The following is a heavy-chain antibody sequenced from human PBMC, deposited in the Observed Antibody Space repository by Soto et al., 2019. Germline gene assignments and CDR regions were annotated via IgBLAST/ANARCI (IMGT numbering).Heavy chain of an antibody. CDR3: ARVRRYYDILTGYYIFDY. CDR1: GYTFTSYS. CDR2: ISAYNGNT. Sequence: ASVKVSCKASGYTFTSYSISWVRQAPGQGLEWMGWISAYNGNTNYAQKLQGRVTMTTDTSTSTAYMELRSLRSDDTAVYYCARVRRYYDILTGYYIFDYWGQGTLVTVSS. D-gene: IGHD3-9*01. V-gene: IGHV1-18*04. J-gene: IGHJ4*02.